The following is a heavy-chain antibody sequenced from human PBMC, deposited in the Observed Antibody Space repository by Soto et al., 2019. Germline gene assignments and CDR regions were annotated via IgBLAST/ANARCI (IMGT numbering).Heavy chain of an antibody. D-gene: IGHD2-15*01. Sequence: GXSVKVSCKASGYTFTRYTMNWVRQAPGQRLEWMGWINPDNGNTKSSQKFQDRVIITRDTSASTAYVDLSSLRSEDTAVYYCARGIEQGQLDPWGQGTLVTVSS. CDR2: INPDNGNT. CDR1: GYTFTRYT. J-gene: IGHJ5*02. V-gene: IGHV1-3*01. CDR3: ARGIEQGQLDP.